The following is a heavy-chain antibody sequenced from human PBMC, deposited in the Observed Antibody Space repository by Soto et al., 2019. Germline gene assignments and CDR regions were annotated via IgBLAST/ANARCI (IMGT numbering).Heavy chain of an antibody. CDR3: ARGNIAAALVY. CDR1: GGSISGHY. Sequence: QVQLQQWGAGLLKPSETLSLTCAVYGGSISGHYWNWIRQPPGKGLEWIGEINHSGRTNYNPSLTSRVTISVDTSKNQFSLNLGSVTAADTAVYFCARGNIAAALVYWGQGTLVTVSS. J-gene: IGHJ4*02. V-gene: IGHV4-34*01. CDR2: INHSGRT. D-gene: IGHD6-13*01.